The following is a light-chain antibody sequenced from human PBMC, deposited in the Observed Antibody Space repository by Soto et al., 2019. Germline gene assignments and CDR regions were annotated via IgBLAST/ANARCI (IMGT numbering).Light chain of an antibody. J-gene: IGKJ2*01. V-gene: IGKV1-12*01. CDR1: QAIRSW. CDR3: QQANSFPYS. Sequence: DIPMTQSPSSVSASVGDRVTITCRASQAIRSWLVWYQHKPGKAPNLLMFDSTTLQSGVPSRFIGSVSGTDFTLTISSLQAEDFATDYGQQANSFPYSFGQGSKLDIK. CDR2: DST.